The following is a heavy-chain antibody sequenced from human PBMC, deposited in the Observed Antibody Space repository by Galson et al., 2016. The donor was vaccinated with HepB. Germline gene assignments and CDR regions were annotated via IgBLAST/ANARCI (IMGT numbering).Heavy chain of an antibody. CDR1: GFSFSTSG. Sequence: CAASGFSFSTSGMSWVRQTPGRGLEWVSFSGSDGSTYYADSVKGRFTISRDNSKDTLYLQMSSLRADDTAVYFCAKFSKGDGDYFFDFWGQGTLVTVSS. V-gene: IGHV3-23*01. J-gene: IGHJ4*02. CDR2: SGSDGST. CDR3: AKFSKGDGDYFFDF. D-gene: IGHD4-17*01.